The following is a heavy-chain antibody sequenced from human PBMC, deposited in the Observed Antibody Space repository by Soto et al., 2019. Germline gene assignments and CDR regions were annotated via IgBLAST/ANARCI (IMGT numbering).Heavy chain of an antibody. CDR3: ARYGLERPFDY. CDR1: GFSFSNYW. Sequence: ELQLVESGGGLVQPGGSLRLSCTASGFSFSNYWMSWVRQAPGKGLEWVANIKQDGSEKYYVDSVKGRFTISRDNAKNSLYLQMNSLRAEDTAVYHCARYGLERPFDYWGQGTLVTVSS. J-gene: IGHJ4*02. V-gene: IGHV3-7*01. D-gene: IGHD1-1*01. CDR2: IKQDGSEK.